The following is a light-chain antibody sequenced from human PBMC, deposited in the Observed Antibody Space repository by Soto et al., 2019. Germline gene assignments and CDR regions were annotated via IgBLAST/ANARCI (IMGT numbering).Light chain of an antibody. CDR2: NTN. CDR3: VLRTATGVSV. J-gene: IGLJ2*01. CDR1: SGSVSTSYY. Sequence: QTVVTQEPSFSVSPGGTVTLTCGLSSGSVSTSYYPSWYQQTPGQSPRTLIYNTNSRSSGVPDRFSGSILGSKAALTITGAQTDDESDYYCVLRTATGVSVFGGGTKLT. V-gene: IGLV8-61*01.